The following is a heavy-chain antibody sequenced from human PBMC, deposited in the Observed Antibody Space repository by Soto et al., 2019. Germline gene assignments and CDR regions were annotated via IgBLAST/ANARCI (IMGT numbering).Heavy chain of an antibody. D-gene: IGHD6-19*01. CDR1: GGTFSSYA. Sequence: SVKVSCKASGGTFSSYAISWVRQAPGQGLEWMGGIIPIFGTANYAQKFQGRVTITADESTSTAYMELSSLRSEDTAVYYCARVAVAGSWGLNWFDPWGQGTLVTGSS. CDR3: ARVAVAGSWGLNWFDP. J-gene: IGHJ5*02. V-gene: IGHV1-69*13. CDR2: IIPIFGTA.